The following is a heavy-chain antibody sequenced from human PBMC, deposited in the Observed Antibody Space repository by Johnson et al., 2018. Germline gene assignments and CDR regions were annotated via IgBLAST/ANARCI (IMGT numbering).Heavy chain of an antibody. CDR3: AREDYGDYGY. D-gene: IGHD4-17*01. CDR1: GFTFNAYS. J-gene: IGHJ4*02. CDR2: ISITSRDI. V-gene: IGHV3-21*06. Sequence: EVQLGESGGGLVKPGGSLRLSCAASGFTFNAYSMIWVRQAPGRGLEWVSSISITSRDIFYADSVKGRFTTSRDNARNSLYLQMDSLRAEDTAVYYCAREDYGDYGYWGQGTLVTVSS.